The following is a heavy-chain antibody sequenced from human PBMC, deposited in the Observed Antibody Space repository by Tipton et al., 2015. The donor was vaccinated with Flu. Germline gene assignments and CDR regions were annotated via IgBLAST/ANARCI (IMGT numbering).Heavy chain of an antibody. V-gene: IGHV1-2*02. CDR2: INPDTGDT. Sequence: QSGPEVKTPGASVKVSCKASGYTFTGHYMHWVRQAPGQGPEWMGWINPDTGDTNYAQNFQGRVTMTRDTSIGTAFMELNRLTSDDTAVYYCVRLFRGTYHIDSWGQGALVTVSS. CDR1: GYTFTGHY. CDR3: VRLFRGTYHIDS. D-gene: IGHD3-16*02. J-gene: IGHJ4*02.